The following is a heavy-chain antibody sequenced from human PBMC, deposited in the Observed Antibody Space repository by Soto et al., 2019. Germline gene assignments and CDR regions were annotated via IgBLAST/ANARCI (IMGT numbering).Heavy chain of an antibody. CDR2: IYYSGST. CDR1: GGSISSYY. J-gene: IGHJ4*02. Sequence: SETLSLTCTVSGGSISSYYWSWIRKPPGKGLEWIGYIYYSGSTNYSPSLKSRVTLSVDTSKNQFSLKLSSLTAADTAVYYCARGPCSGGSCYLDYWGQGTLVTAPQ. D-gene: IGHD2-15*01. V-gene: IGHV4-59*01. CDR3: ARGPCSGGSCYLDY.